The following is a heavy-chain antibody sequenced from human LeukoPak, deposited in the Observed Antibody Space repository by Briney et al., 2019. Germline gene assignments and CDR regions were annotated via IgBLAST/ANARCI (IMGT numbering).Heavy chain of an antibody. V-gene: IGHV1-18*01. D-gene: IGHD2-21*02. CDR1: GYTFSSYG. J-gene: IGHJ3*02. CDR2: ISLINSGNT. Sequence: ASVKVSCKASGYTFSSYGINWVRQAPGQGLEWMGWISLINSGNTRYAQNFQGRLTMTTDTSTTTAYMELRSLRSDDTAVYYCSREFPFCGADCFSGVFDIWGQGTMVTVS. CDR3: SREFPFCGADCFSGVFDI.